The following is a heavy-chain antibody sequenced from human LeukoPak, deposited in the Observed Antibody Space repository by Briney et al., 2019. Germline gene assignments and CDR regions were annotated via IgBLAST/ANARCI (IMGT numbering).Heavy chain of an antibody. Sequence: GGSLRLSCAASGFTVSSNYMNWVRQAPGKGLEWVSVIYSGGNTYYADSVKGRFTISRDNSKNTLYLHMNSLRAEDTAVYYCARDHTSTAHLMYWGQGTLVSVSS. D-gene: IGHD5-18*01. CDR3: ARDHTSTAHLMY. J-gene: IGHJ4*02. CDR1: GFTVSSNY. V-gene: IGHV3-66*01. CDR2: IYSGGNT.